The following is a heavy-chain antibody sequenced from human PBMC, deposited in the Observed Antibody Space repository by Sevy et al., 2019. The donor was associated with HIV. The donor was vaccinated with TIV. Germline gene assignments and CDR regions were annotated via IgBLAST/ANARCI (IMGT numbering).Heavy chain of an antibody. CDR3: ARDKGYCRGGSCWRYFDY. D-gene: IGHD2-15*01. J-gene: IGHJ4*02. Sequence: ASVKVSCKASGYTFTSYAMHWVRQAPGQRLEWMGWINAGNGNTKYSQKFQGRVTITRDTSASTAYMELSSLRSEDTAVYYWARDKGYCRGGSCWRYFDYWGQGTLVTVSS. V-gene: IGHV1-3*01. CDR2: INAGNGNT. CDR1: GYTFTSYA.